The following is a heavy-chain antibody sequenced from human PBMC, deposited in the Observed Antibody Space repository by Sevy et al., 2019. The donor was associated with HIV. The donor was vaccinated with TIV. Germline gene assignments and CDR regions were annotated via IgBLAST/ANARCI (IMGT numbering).Heavy chain of an antibody. CDR3: ARRNDFDI. CDR1: GGSINSDH. Sequence: SETQSLTCTVSGGSINSDHWNWIRQPPGKGLEWIGYVYYTGGTNYNPSLKNRVTISVDRTKNQFSLKLTSVTAADTAGYYCARRNDFDIWGQGTMVTVSS. J-gene: IGHJ3*02. CDR2: VYYTGGT. V-gene: IGHV4-59*08.